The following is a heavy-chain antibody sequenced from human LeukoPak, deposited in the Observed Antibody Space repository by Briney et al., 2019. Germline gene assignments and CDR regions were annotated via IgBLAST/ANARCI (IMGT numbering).Heavy chain of an antibody. Sequence: ASVKVSCKASGYNFASYDINWVRQATGQGLEWMGWMNPNSGNAGYAQKFQGRVTITRDTSTRTAYMELGSLRSEDTAVYYCARGGGYSSIPSWGQGTLVTVSS. J-gene: IGHJ5*02. D-gene: IGHD6-13*01. CDR3: ARGGGYSSIPS. V-gene: IGHV1-8*01. CDR2: MNPNSGNA. CDR1: GYNFASYD.